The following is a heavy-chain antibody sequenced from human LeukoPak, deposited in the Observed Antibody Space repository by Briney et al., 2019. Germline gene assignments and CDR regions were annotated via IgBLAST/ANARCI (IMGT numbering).Heavy chain of an antibody. D-gene: IGHD2-2*02. Sequence: SETLSLTCAVSVGSISSGNWWSWVRQSPGKGLEWIGEIYHNGTANYNPSLRSRVTISADRFTNHFSLKLTSVTAADTAVYYCATAPILRGEGGEHFKYGMDVWGQGTTVSVSS. J-gene: IGHJ6*02. CDR1: VGSISSGNW. CDR3: ATAPILRGEGGEHFKYGMDV. CDR2: IYHNGTA. V-gene: IGHV4-4*02.